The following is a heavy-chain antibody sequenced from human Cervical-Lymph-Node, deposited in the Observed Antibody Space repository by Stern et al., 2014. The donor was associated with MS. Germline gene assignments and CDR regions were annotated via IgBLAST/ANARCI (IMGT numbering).Heavy chain of an antibody. Sequence: QVQLQESGPGRVKPSETLSLTCTVSGESVGSGSYYLNWIRQPPGGSLAWIGYVYYNSITNYNPSLESRVTISSDASNNQFYLHLTSVTAADTAVYFCARQFKYSSWDSWGQGTLVTVSS. CDR3: ARQFKYSSWDS. CDR2: VYYNSIT. D-gene: IGHD6-13*01. V-gene: IGHV4-61*01. J-gene: IGHJ4*02. CDR1: GESVGSGSYY.